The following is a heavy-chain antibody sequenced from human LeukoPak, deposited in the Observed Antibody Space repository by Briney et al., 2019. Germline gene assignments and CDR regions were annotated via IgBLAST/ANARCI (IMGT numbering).Heavy chain of an antibody. Sequence: SETLSLTCTVSGYSLTSGYYWGWIRQPPGKGLEWIGSIYHSGSTYYNPPLKSRVTISVDTSKNQFSLNLTSVTAADTAMYYCARADGYYYGMDVWGPGTTVTVSS. D-gene: IGHD5-24*01. J-gene: IGHJ6*02. CDR1: GYSLTSGYY. CDR2: IYHSGST. V-gene: IGHV4-38-2*02. CDR3: ARADGYYYGMDV.